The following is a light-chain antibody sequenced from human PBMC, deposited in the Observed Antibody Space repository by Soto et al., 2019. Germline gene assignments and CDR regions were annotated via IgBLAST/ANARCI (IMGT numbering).Light chain of an antibody. CDR1: SSDVGGYNY. Sequence: CTGTSSDVGGYNYVSWYQQHPGKAPKLMIYDVSKRPSGVPDRFSGSKSGNTASLTISGLQAEDEADYYCCSYAGSYTLWVFGGGTKLTVL. CDR2: DVS. J-gene: IGLJ3*02. V-gene: IGLV2-11*01. CDR3: CSYAGSYTLWV.